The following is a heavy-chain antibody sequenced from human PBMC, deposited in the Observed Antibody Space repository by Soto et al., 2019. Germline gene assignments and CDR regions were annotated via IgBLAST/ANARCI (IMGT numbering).Heavy chain of an antibody. CDR1: GGSISSGGYS. V-gene: IGHV4-30-2*01. CDR2: IYHSGST. J-gene: IGHJ5*02. Sequence: QLQLQEPGSGLVKPSQTLSLTCAVSGGSISSGGYSWSWIRQPPGKGLEWIGYIYHSGSTYYNPSLKCRVTISVDRSKNQFSLKLSSVTAADTAVYYCARVSGPWGQGTLVTVSS. CDR3: ARVSGP.